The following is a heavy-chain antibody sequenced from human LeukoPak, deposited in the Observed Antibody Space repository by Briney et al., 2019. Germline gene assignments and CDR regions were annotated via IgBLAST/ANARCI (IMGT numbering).Heavy chain of an antibody. CDR2: ISSSGSTI. D-gene: IGHD1-26*01. J-gene: IGHJ4*02. CDR1: GFTFSSYE. V-gene: IGHV3-48*03. Sequence: GGSLRLSCAASGFTFSSYEMNWVRQAPGKGLEWVSYISSSGSTIYYAYSVKGRFTISRDNAKNSLYLQMNSLRAEDTAVYYCARDLVGATAFDYWGQGTLVTVSS. CDR3: ARDLVGATAFDY.